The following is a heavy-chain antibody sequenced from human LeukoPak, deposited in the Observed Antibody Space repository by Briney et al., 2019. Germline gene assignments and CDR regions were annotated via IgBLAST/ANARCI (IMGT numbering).Heavy chain of an antibody. V-gene: IGHV3-11*04. CDR1: GFSVTNNY. Sequence: KPGGSLRLSCAVSGFSVTNNYMSWVRQAPGKGLEWVSYISSSGTTMYYADSVKGRFTISRDNAKNSLYLQMNSLRDEDTAVYYCARDIRGYGDFDCWGQGTLVTVSS. J-gene: IGHJ4*02. D-gene: IGHD4-17*01. CDR2: ISSSGTTM. CDR3: ARDIRGYGDFDC.